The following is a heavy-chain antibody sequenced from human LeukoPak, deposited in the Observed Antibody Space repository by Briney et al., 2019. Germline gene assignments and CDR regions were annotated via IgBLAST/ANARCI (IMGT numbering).Heavy chain of an antibody. Sequence: SGGSLRLSCAASGFIFNDYAMHWVRQAPGKGLEWVAVIAYDGNNKYYADSVKGRFTISRDYSKNTMYLQVNSLRAEDTAVYYCARDYSPAAIAGDYYLDYWGQGTLVTVSS. D-gene: IGHD2-2*01. V-gene: IGHV3-30-3*01. CDR2: IAYDGNNK. CDR3: ARDYSPAAIAGDYYLDY. CDR1: GFIFNDYA. J-gene: IGHJ4*02.